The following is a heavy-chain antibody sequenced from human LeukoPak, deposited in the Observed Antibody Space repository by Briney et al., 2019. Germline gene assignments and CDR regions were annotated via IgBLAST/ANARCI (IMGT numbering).Heavy chain of an antibody. D-gene: IGHD5-18*01. Sequence: SETLSLTCTVSGGSISSYYWSWIRQPAGKGLEWIGRIYTSGSTNYNPSLKSRVTISVDTSKNQFSLKLSSVTAADTAVYYCARGNADVDTAMVAFDYWGQGTLVTVSS. CDR1: GGSISSYY. V-gene: IGHV4-4*07. CDR3: ARGNADVDTAMVAFDY. CDR2: IYTSGST. J-gene: IGHJ4*02.